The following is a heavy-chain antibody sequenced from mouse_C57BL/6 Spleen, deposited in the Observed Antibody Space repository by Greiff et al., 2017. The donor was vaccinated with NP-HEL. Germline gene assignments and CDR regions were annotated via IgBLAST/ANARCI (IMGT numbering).Heavy chain of an antibody. CDR3: TYVNWVDY. CDR1: GFNFKDDY. Sequence: EVQLQQSGAELVRPGASVKLSCTASGFNFKDDYMHWVKQRPEQGLEWIGWIDPENGDTEYAAKFQGKATITADTSSNTAYLQLSSLTSEDTAVDCCTYVNWVDYWGQGTTLTVSS. CDR2: IDPENGDT. V-gene: IGHV14-4*01. J-gene: IGHJ2*01.